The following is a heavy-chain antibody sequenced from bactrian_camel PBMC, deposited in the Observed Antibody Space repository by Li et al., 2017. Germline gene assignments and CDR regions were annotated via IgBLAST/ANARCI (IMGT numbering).Heavy chain of an antibody. V-gene: IGHV3S53*01. J-gene: IGHJ4*01. D-gene: IGHD5*01. CDR3: AAGWGPQCYHLLSTDEVRY. CDR2: IDSVGYT. CDR1: ENVSKYY. Sequence: QLVESGGGSVQTGGSLRLACAASENVSKYYMAWFRQAPGKEREGVAAIDSVGYTSYAESVKGRFTVSKDNAKNTLYLQMNSLKPKDTAMYYCAAGWGPQCYHLLSTDEVRYWGRGTQVTVS.